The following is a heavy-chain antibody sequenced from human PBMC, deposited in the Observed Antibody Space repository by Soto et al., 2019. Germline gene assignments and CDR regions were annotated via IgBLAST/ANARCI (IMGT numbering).Heavy chain of an antibody. J-gene: IGHJ5*02. Sequence: SETLSLTCAVYGGSFSGYYWNWIRQPPGKGMERIGEIDHSGYTNYNPSLKSRVTISVDTSKNQFSLRLTSVTAADTAVYYCARVRDRFDPWGQGTLVTVSS. V-gene: IGHV4-34*01. CDR2: IDHSGYT. D-gene: IGHD3-3*01. CDR1: GGSFSGYY. CDR3: ARVRDRFDP.